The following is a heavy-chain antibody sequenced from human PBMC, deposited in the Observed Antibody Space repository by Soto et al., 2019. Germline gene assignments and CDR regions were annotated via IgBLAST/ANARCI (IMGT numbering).Heavy chain of an antibody. Sequence: PGESLKISCAASGFTFSSYGMHWVRQAPGKGLEWVAVIWYDGSNKYYADSVKGRFTISRDNSKNTLYLQMNSLRAEDTAVYYCAREAYGDGYNSVPFDIWGQGTMVTVSS. CDR3: AREAYGDGYNSVPFDI. CDR2: IWYDGSNK. J-gene: IGHJ3*02. CDR1: GFTFSSYG. V-gene: IGHV3-33*01. D-gene: IGHD5-12*01.